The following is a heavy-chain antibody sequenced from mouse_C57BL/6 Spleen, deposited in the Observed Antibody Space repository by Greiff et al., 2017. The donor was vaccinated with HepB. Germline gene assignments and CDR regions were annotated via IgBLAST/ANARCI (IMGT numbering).Heavy chain of an antibody. V-gene: IGHV1-42*01. CDR2: INPSTGGT. D-gene: IGHD1-1*01. J-gene: IGHJ1*03. CDR3: ARIYGSSYGYFDV. CDR1: GYSFTGYY. Sequence: VQLKESGPELVKPGASVKISCKASGYSFTGYYMNWVKQSPEKSLEWIGDINPSTGGTTYNQKFKAKATLTVDKSSSTAYMQLKSLTSEDSAVYYCARIYGSSYGYFDVWGTGTTVTVAS.